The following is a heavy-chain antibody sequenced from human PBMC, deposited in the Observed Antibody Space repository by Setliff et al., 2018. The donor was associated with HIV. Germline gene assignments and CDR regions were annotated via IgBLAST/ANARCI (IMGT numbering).Heavy chain of an antibody. V-gene: IGHV4-31*03. CDR3: ARGLRFGDPRRGKKFDP. CDR2: IYYSGST. Sequence: SETLSLTCTVSGGSLNSGDYYWSWIRQHPGKGLEWIGYIYYSGSTYYNPSFTSRFTMSIDTSKNQFSLKVNSVTAADTALYYCARGLRFGDPRRGKKFDPWGQGTLVTVSS. J-gene: IGHJ5*02. D-gene: IGHD3-10*01. CDR1: GGSLNSGDYY.